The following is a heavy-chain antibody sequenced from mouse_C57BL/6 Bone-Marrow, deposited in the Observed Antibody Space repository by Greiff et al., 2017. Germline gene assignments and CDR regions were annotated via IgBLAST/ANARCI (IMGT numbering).Heavy chain of an antibody. CDR2: IYPRSGNT. J-gene: IGHJ2*01. D-gene: IGHD2-4*01. V-gene: IGHV1-81*01. Sequence: VMLVESGAELARPGASVKLSCKASGYTFTSYGISWVKQRTGQGLEWIGEIYPRSGNTYYNEKFKGKATLTADKSSSTAYMELRSLTSEDSAVYFCARGGFYYDYDWGQGTTLTVSS. CDR1: GYTFTSYG. CDR3: ARGGFYYDYD.